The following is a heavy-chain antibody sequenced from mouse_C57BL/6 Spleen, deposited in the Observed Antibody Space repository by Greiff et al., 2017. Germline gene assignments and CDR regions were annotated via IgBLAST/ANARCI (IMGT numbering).Heavy chain of an antibody. J-gene: IGHJ2*01. D-gene: IGHD1-1*01. CDR1: GFNIKDDY. Sequence: EVKLMESGAELVRPGASVKLSCTASGFNIKDDYMHWVKQRPEQGLEWIGWIDPENGDTEYASKFQGKATITADTSSNTAYLQLSSLTSEDTAVYYCTTSSYEGGFDYWGQGTTLTVSS. CDR2: IDPENGDT. V-gene: IGHV14-4*01. CDR3: TTSSYEGGFDY.